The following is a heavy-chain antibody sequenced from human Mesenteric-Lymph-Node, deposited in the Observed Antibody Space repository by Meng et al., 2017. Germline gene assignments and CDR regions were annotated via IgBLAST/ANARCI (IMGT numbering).Heavy chain of an antibody. J-gene: IGHJ3*02. CDR3: AWNWVHGGFDI. D-gene: IGHD1-7*01. V-gene: IGHV1-69*10. CDR1: GGTFNSYA. Sequence: SVKVSCKASGGTFNSYAISWVRQAPGQGLEWMGGIIPIFGIANYAQKFKDRVTITADTSTSTAYMELTSLRSEDTAVYYCAWNWVHGGFDIWGQGTMVTVSS. CDR2: IIPIFGIA.